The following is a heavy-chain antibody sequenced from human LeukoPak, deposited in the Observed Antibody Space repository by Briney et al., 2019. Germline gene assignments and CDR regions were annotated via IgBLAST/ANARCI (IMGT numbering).Heavy chain of an antibody. CDR3: ARAPPRYCSGGSCYGN. Sequence: PGGSLRLSCAASGFTFSSYSMNWVRQAPGKGLEWVSYISSSGSTIYYADSVKGRFTISRDNAKNSLYLQMNSLRAEDTAVYYCARAPPRYCSGGSCYGNWGQGTLVTVSS. J-gene: IGHJ4*02. CDR2: ISSSGSTI. V-gene: IGHV3-48*04. CDR1: GFTFSSYS. D-gene: IGHD2-15*01.